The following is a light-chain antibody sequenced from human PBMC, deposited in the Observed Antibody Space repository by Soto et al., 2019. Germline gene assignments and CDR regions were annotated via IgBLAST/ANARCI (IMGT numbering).Light chain of an antibody. CDR2: DTS. Sequence: DIVVTQSPDTLSASPGERVTLSCRASQFVSSRLAWYQRRPGQVPRILIYDTSTRAPGISARFSGSGSGTECTLTISSLQSEDFAVYYCQQYDSSPRTLGQGTKVDIK. J-gene: IGKJ1*01. V-gene: IGKV3-15*01. CDR3: QQYDSSPRT. CDR1: QFVSSR.